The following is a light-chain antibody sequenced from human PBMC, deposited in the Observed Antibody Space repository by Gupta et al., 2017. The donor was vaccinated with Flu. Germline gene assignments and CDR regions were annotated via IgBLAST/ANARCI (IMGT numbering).Light chain of an antibody. Sequence: DIEMSHSPSSLSASVGDRVTIPWRSSQGLSKYLAWYQQNPGKVPKFLIYAASTLQSGVPHRFSGSGSGTDFTLTISSLQPEDVAVYYCQKYNSAPFTFGPGTKVEIK. J-gene: IGKJ3*01. CDR1: QGLSKY. CDR3: QKYNSAPFT. CDR2: AAS. V-gene: IGKV1-27*01.